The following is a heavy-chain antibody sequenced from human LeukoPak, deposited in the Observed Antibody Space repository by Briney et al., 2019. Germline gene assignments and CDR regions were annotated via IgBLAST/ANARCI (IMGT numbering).Heavy chain of an antibody. D-gene: IGHD3-10*01. CDR2: IWSDGSRE. CDR3: ARDVGPTRPDLDF. V-gene: IGHV3-33*01. Sequence: GGSLRLSCATSGFTFSGYGFHWVRQAPGRGLEGVAAIWSDGSREYYADSVQGRFTVSRDNSKNTVYLQMNSLRGEDTAVYYCARDVGPTRPDLDFRGQGTLVTVSS. J-gene: IGHJ4*02. CDR1: GFTFSGYG.